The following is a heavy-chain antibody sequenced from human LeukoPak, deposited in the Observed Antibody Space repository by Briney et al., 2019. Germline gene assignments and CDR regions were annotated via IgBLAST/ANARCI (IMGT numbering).Heavy chain of an antibody. J-gene: IGHJ5*02. D-gene: IGHD3-10*01. CDR1: GYSISSGYY. V-gene: IGHV4-4*07. Sequence: PSETLSLTCTVSGYSISSGYYWGWIRQPAGKGLEWIGRIYTSGSTNYNPSLKSRVTMSVDTSKNQFSLKLSSVTAADTAVYYCAREVRGPFDPWGQGTLVTVSS. CDR3: AREVRGPFDP. CDR2: IYTSGST.